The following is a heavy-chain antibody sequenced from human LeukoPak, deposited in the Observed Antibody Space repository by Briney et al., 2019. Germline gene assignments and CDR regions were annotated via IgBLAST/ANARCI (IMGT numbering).Heavy chain of an antibody. Sequence: ASVKVSCKASGYTFTSYGISWVRQAPGQGLEWMGWISAYNGNTNYAQKLQGRVTMTTDTSTSTAYMELRSLRSDDTAVYYCARGDSRYYYDSSGYGFDYWGQGTLVTVSS. CDR2: ISAYNGNT. V-gene: IGHV1-18*01. J-gene: IGHJ4*02. CDR3: ARGDSRYYYDSSGYGFDY. D-gene: IGHD3-22*01. CDR1: GYTFTSYG.